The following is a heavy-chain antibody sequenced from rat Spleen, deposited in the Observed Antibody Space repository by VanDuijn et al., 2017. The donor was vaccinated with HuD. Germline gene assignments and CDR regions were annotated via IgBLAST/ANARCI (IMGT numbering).Heavy chain of an antibody. CDR3: ARDNNYKAY. CDR1: FYSITSSYR. D-gene: IGHD1-10*01. J-gene: IGHJ2*01. V-gene: IGHV3-3*01. CDR2: INSEGST. Sequence: EIQLQESGPGLVKPSQSFSLTCSVTFYSITSSYRWSWIRKFPGNKLEWMGYINSEGSTNYNPSLKSRISITRDTSKNQFFLQVNSVTTEDTATYYCARDNNYKAYWGQGVMVTVSS.